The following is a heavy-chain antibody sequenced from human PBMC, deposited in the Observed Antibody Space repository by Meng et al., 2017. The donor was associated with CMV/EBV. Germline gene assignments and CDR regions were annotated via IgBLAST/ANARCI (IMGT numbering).Heavy chain of an antibody. CDR1: GYTFTGYY. D-gene: IGHD3-10*01. V-gene: IGHV1-2*02. J-gene: IGHJ6*02. CDR2: INPNSGGT. Sequence: ASVKVSCKASGYTFTGYYMHWVRQAPGQGLEWMGWINPNSGGTNYAQKFQGRVTMTRDTSISTAYMELSRLRPDDTAVYYCAGGWFGELSNRAYYYYGMDVWGQGTTVTVSS. CDR3: AGGWFGELSNRAYYYYGMDV.